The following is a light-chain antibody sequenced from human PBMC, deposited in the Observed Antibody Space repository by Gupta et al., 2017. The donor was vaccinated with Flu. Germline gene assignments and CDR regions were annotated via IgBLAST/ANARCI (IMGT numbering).Light chain of an antibody. CDR3: QQRRSWPLT. Sequence: GERATLSCRASQNINNYVAWYQQKPGQAPRLLIYDVSNRATDIPARFSGSGSGTGFALTISSLEPEDSAVYYCQQRRSWPLTFGGGTKVEI. CDR1: QNINNY. V-gene: IGKV3-11*01. J-gene: IGKJ4*01. CDR2: DVS.